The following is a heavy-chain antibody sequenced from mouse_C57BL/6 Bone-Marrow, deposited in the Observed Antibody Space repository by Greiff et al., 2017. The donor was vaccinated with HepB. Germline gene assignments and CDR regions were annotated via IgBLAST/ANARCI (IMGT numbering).Heavy chain of an antibody. CDR3: ASGYDYDPFDY. Sequence: VQLQQSGPELVKPGASVKISCKASGYTFTDYYMNWVKQSHGKSLEWIGDINPNNGGTSYNQKFKGKATLTVDKSSSTAYMELRSLTSEASAVYYCASGYDYDPFDYWGQGTTLTVSS. CDR2: INPNNGGT. J-gene: IGHJ2*01. D-gene: IGHD2-4*01. V-gene: IGHV1-26*01. CDR1: GYTFTDYY.